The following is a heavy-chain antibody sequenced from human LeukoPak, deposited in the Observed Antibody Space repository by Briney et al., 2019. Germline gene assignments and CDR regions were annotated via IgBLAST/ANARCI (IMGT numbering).Heavy chain of an antibody. Sequence: GGSLRLSCAASGFTVSSNYMSWVRQAQGKGLEWVSVIYSGGSTYYADSVKGRFTISRDNSKNTLYLQMNSLRAEDTAVYYCARSGWFGELSMYYFDYWGQGTLVTVSS. D-gene: IGHD3-10*01. CDR3: ARSGWFGELSMYYFDY. J-gene: IGHJ4*02. V-gene: IGHV3-66*01. CDR1: GFTVSSNY. CDR2: IYSGGST.